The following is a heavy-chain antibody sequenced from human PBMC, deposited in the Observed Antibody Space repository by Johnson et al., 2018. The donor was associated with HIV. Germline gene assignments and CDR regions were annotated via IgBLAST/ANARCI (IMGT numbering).Heavy chain of an antibody. J-gene: IGHJ3*02. D-gene: IGHD6-13*01. V-gene: IGHV3-30*18. Sequence: QEQLVESGGGVVQPGRSLRLSCAASGFTFSSYGMDWVRQAPGKGLEWVTVISYDGSNKYYADSVKGRFTISRDNSKNTLFLQMNSLGPEDTAVYYCAKGRAQHLDGGAFDIWGQGTMVTVSS. CDR3: AKGRAQHLDGGAFDI. CDR2: ISYDGSNK. CDR1: GFTFSSYG.